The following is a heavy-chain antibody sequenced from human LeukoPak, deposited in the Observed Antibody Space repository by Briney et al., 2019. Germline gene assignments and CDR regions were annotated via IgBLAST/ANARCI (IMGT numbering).Heavy chain of an antibody. D-gene: IGHD3-22*01. CDR2: ISGSGGST. V-gene: IGHV3-23*01. J-gene: IGHJ4*02. CDR1: GFTFSSYA. Sequence: GGSLRLSCAASGFTFSSYAMSWVRQAPGKGLEWVSAISGSGGSTYYADSVKGRFTISRDNSKNTLYLQMNSLRAEDTAVYYCAKDTWYDSSGYYPNHFDYWGQGTLVTVSS. CDR3: AKDTWYDSSGYYPNHFDY.